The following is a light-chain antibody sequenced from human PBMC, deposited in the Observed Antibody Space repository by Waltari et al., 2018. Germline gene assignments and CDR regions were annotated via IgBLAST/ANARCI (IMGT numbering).Light chain of an antibody. J-gene: IGLJ3*02. CDR1: SNTVGSYDL. V-gene: IGLV2-23*02. CDR3: CSYAASAPTLV. Sequence: QSALTQPASVSGSPGQSNTISCPGTSNTVGSYDLVSWYQFRPGEVPKLLIYEVIKRSSGVSDRFSGSKSDNTASLTISRLQAEDEAAYYCCSYAASAPTLVFGGGTNLTVL. CDR2: EVI.